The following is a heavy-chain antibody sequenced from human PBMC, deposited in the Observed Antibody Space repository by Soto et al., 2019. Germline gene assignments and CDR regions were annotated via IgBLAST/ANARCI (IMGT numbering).Heavy chain of an antibody. CDR3: GKGGYNYGYYFAY. CDR2: IYYTGST. D-gene: IGHD5-18*01. V-gene: IGHV4-59*01. Sequence: SETLSLTCTVSGAYIRGYYWSWVRQPPGKGLEWIGNIYYTGSTNYNPSLKSRVTISLDTSKNQFSLKLSSVTAADTAVYYCGKGGYNYGYYFAYWGQGTQVTVS. CDR1: GAYIRGYY. J-gene: IGHJ4*02.